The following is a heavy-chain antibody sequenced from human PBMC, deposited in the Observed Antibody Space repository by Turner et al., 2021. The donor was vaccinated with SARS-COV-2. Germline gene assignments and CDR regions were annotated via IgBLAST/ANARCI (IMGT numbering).Heavy chain of an antibody. CDR1: GFTFSNAW. Sequence: EVQLVESGGGLVKPGGSLRLSCAASGFTFSNAWMSWVRQAPGKGLEWVGRINRKTDGGTADYAAPVKGRFTIPRDDSKNTLYLQMNSLKTEDTAVYYCTTGKTYYYVSSAYYYSVDYWGQGTLVTISS. V-gene: IGHV3-15*01. J-gene: IGHJ4*02. D-gene: IGHD3-22*01. CDR2: INRKTDGGTA. CDR3: TTGKTYYYVSSAYYYSVDY.